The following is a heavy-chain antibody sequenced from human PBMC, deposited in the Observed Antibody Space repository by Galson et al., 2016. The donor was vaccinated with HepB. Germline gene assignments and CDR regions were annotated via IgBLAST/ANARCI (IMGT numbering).Heavy chain of an antibody. CDR3: TRDLGDYYDSRGLFWDPYYFDH. J-gene: IGHJ4*02. CDR1: GVSFGDCA. Sequence: SLRLSCAASGVSFGDCAMSWFRQAPGKRLEWVGFISGNAYGGTTEYAASVKGRFTISRDDSKSVAYLQVNSLKTEDTAVYYCTRDLGDYYDSRGLFWDPYYFDHWGQGTLVTVSS. D-gene: IGHD3-22*01. V-gene: IGHV3-49*03. CDR2: ISGNAYGGTT.